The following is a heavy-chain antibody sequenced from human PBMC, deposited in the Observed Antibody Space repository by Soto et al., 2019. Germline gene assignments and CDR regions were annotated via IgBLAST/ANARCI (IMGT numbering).Heavy chain of an antibody. J-gene: IGHJ6*02. V-gene: IGHV4-34*01. D-gene: IGHD3-10*01. CDR3: AMYGSGSYNGMDV. CDR1: GGSFSGYY. Sequence: QVQLQQWGAGLLKPSETLSLTCAVYGGSFSGYYWSWIRQPPGKGLEWIGEINHSGSTNYNPSLKSRVTISVDTSKNQFSLKLSSVTAADTAVYYCAMYGSGSYNGMDVWDQGTTVTVSS. CDR2: INHSGST.